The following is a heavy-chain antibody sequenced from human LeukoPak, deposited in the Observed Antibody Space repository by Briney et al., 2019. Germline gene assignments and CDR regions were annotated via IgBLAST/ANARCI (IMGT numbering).Heavy chain of an antibody. CDR3: AKHRSRSSHDY. CDR2: ISTGGDRT. D-gene: IGHD2-2*01. J-gene: IGHJ4*02. CDR1: GFTLGSYA. V-gene: IGHV3-23*01. Sequence: GRCLRLACAVSGFTLGSYAIGWVRQAPGGVLGWVSAISTGGDRTFYTDSVKGRFTISRANSKNTLYLQMNSMGAEDTAVYYCAKHRSRSSHDYWGQGTLVTVSS.